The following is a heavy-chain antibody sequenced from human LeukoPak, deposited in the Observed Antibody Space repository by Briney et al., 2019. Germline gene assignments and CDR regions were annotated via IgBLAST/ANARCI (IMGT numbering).Heavy chain of an antibody. CDR1: GGSISSYY. Sequence: PETLSLTCTVSGGSISSYYWSWIRQPPGKGLEWIGYIYHSGSTNYNPSLKSRVTISVDTSKNQFSLKLSSVTAADTAVYYCARGGGYASPIGYWGQGALVTVSS. CDR3: ARGGGYASPIGY. J-gene: IGHJ4*02. V-gene: IGHV4-59*01. CDR2: IYHSGST. D-gene: IGHD5-12*01.